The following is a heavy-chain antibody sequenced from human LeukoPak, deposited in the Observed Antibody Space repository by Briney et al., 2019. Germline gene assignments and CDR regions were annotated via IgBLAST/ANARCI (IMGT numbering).Heavy chain of an antibody. J-gene: IGHJ4*02. D-gene: IGHD4-17*01. Sequence: SETPSLTCTVSGGSISSRRYYWGWIRQPPGQGLEWIGSIYNSGIMYYDPSLKSRVTISVDTSKNQFSLNLISVTAADTAVYYCARHVGRAGDEPYFDYWGQGALVTVSS. CDR2: IYNSGIM. CDR1: GGSISSRRYY. V-gene: IGHV4-39*01. CDR3: ARHVGRAGDEPYFDY.